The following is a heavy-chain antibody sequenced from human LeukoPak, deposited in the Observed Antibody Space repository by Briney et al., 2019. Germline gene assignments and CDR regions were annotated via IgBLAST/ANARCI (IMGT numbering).Heavy chain of an antibody. D-gene: IGHD4-23*01. V-gene: IGHV3-21*01. CDR2: ISSSRSYI. CDR3: ARGTTLDPDWFDP. J-gene: IGHJ5*02. CDR1: GFTFSSYS. Sequence: GGSLRLSCAASGFTFSSYSMNWVRQAPGKGLEWVSSISSSRSYIYYADSVKGRFTISRDNAKNSLYLQMNSLRAEDTAVYYCARGTTLDPDWFDPWGQGTLVTVSS.